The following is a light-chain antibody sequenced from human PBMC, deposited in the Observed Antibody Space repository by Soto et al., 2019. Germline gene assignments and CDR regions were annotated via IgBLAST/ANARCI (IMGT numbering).Light chain of an antibody. J-gene: IGKJ4*01. V-gene: IGKV3-11*01. CDR3: QKRSNWFLT. Sequence: EIVLTQSPSTLSFSPGERATLSSLAIQSGSNYLAWYQQKPGQAPRLLNYDASNRSTGIPARFSGSGSGTDGTLTLSSLEPEDFAVYYCQKRSNWFLTFGGGTKVESK. CDR2: DAS. CDR1: QSGSNY.